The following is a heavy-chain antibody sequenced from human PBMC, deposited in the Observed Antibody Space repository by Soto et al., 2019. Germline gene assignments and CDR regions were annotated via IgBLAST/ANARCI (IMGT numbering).Heavy chain of an antibody. Sequence: QVQLQESGPGLVKPSQTLSLTCTVSGGSISSGGYYWSWIRQHPGKGLEWIGYIYYSGGTYYNPSLKSRVTISVDTSKNQFSLKLSSVTAADTAVYYCARAVVVAATPRFFDIWGQGTMVTVSS. CDR3: ARAVVVAATPRFFDI. V-gene: IGHV4-31*03. CDR1: GGSISSGGYY. D-gene: IGHD2-15*01. J-gene: IGHJ3*02. CDR2: IYYSGGT.